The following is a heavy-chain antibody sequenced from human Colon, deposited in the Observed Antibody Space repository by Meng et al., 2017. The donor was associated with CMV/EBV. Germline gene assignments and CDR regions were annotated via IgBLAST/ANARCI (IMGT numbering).Heavy chain of an antibody. V-gene: IGHV3-21*01. CDR1: GFTFSSYS. J-gene: IGHJ5*02. D-gene: IGHD6-13*01. CDR2: ISSSSSYI. CDR3: ASLRFAAAGTGDLDP. Sequence: GESLKISCAASGFTFSSYSMNWVRQAPGKGLEWVSSISSSSSYIYYADSVKGRFTISRDNAKNSLYLQMNSLRAEDTAVYYCASLRFAAAGTGDLDPWGQGTLVTVS.